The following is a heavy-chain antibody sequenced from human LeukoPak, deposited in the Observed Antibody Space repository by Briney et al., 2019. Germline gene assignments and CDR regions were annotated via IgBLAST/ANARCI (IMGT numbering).Heavy chain of an antibody. V-gene: IGHV3-30*02. J-gene: IGHJ4*02. CDR3: VKDNPLDY. D-gene: IGHD1-14*01. Sequence: GGSLRISCGASGFTFNNYGMLWVRQAPGKGLDWVAFIRYDGTSEYYADSVKGRFTISRDNSKNTLFLQMNSLRPEDTALYYCVKDNPLDYWGQGTLVIVSS. CDR2: IRYDGTSE. CDR1: GFTFNNYG.